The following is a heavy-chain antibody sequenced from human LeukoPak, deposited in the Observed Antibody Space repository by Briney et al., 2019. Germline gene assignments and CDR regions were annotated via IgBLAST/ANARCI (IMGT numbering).Heavy chain of an antibody. CDR1: GGSMRTYY. CDR3: ARHPASYHYGMDV. CDR2: IYYTGGT. Sequence: ASETLSLTCTVSGGSMRTYYWSWIRQPPGKGLEWVGCIYYTGGTNYNPSLKSRITISVDTSKSQFSLKMSSVTAADTAVFYCARHPASYHYGMDVWGQGTTVTVSS. J-gene: IGHJ6*02. V-gene: IGHV4-59*08.